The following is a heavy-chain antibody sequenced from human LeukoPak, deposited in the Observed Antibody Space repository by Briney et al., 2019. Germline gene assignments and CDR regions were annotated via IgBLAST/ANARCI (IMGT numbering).Heavy chain of an antibody. CDR2: IHHSGST. D-gene: IGHD2-15*01. CDR3: ARQSPLDCSGGSCDPSPFRYYYGMDV. V-gene: IGHV4-34*01. Sequence: SETLSLTCAVYGGPFSGYYWSWIRQPPGKGLEWIEDIHHSGSTNYNPSLQSRVTIALDTSKYQFSLKLSSVAAADTAVYYCARQSPLDCSGGSCDPSPFRYYYGMDVWGKGTTVTVSS. J-gene: IGHJ6*04. CDR1: GGPFSGYY.